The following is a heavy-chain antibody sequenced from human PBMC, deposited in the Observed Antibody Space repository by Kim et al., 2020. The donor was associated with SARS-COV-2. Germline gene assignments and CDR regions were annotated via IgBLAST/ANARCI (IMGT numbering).Heavy chain of an antibody. CDR2: IYYSGST. J-gene: IGHJ4*02. V-gene: IGHV4-39*01. CDR1: GGSISSSSYY. D-gene: IGHD5-18*01. CDR3: ARRLRIQLIDY. Sequence: SETLSLTCTVSGGSISSSSYYWGWIRQPPGKGLEWIGSIYYSGSTYYNPSLKSRVTISVDTSKNQFSLKLSSVTAADTAVYYCARRLRIQLIDYWGQGTLVTDSS.